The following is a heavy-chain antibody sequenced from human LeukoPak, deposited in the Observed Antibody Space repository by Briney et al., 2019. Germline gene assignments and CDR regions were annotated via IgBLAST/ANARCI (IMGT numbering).Heavy chain of an antibody. CDR1: GGSISSGSYY. V-gene: IGHV4-61*02. J-gene: IGHJ4*02. Sequence: SETLSLTCTVSGGSISSGSYYWSWIRQPAGKGLEWIGRIYTSGSTNYNPSLKSRVTISVDTSKNQFSLKLSSVTAADTAVYYCAREPLYSSSWYYFDYWGQGTLVTVSS. CDR2: IYTSGST. CDR3: AREPLYSSSWYYFDY. D-gene: IGHD6-13*01.